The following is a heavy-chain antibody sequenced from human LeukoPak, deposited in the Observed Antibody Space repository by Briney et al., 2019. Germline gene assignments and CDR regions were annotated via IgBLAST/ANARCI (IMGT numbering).Heavy chain of an antibody. CDR2: IIPIFGTA. D-gene: IGHD3-22*01. CDR1: GGTFSSYA. V-gene: IGHV1-69*06. Sequence: SVKVSCKASGGTFSSYAISWVRQAPGQGLEWMGGIIPIFGTANYAQKFQGRVTITADKSTSTAYMELSSLRSEGTAVYYCASHHYDSSGYYDRTHIWGQGTLVTVSS. CDR3: ASHHYDSSGYYDRTHI. J-gene: IGHJ4*02.